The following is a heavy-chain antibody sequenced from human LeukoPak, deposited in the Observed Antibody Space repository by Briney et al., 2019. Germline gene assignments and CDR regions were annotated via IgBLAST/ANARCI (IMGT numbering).Heavy chain of an antibody. Sequence: GGSLRLSCAASGFIFSTYAMNWVCQAPGKGLEWISGVSNSGVSTNYAASVKGRFTISRDNSKNMLYLQMNGLRAEDTAVYYCAKDWNPSPNWFGPWGQGTLVIVSS. V-gene: IGHV3-23*01. J-gene: IGHJ5*02. D-gene: IGHD1-1*01. CDR3: AKDWNPSPNWFGP. CDR1: GFIFSTYA. CDR2: VSNSGVST.